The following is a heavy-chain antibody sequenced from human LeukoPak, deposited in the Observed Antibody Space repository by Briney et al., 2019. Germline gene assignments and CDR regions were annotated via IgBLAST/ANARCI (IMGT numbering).Heavy chain of an antibody. J-gene: IGHJ4*02. V-gene: IGHV4-39*02. D-gene: IGHD1-26*01. CDR1: GGSINRSSKY. Sequence: PSETLSLTCSVSGGSINRSSKYWGWIRQSPGKGLEWIGSVYYSGSTDYNSSLKSRVTISVDTSKNHFSLKLRSVTAADTAVYYCATFSGNYVFDYWGQGTRVTVSS. CDR3: ATFSGNYVFDY. CDR2: VYYSGST.